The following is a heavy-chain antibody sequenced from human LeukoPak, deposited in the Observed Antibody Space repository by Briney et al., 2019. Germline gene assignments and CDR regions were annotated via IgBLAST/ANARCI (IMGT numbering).Heavy chain of an antibody. Sequence: SLRLSCAAXGFTFXSYALSWVRQAPGKGLEWVSSISSSGGSTYYADSVKGRFTISRDNSKNTLYLQMTSLRAEDTAVYYCANVRFWGQGTLVTVSS. CDR2: ISSSGGST. CDR1: GFTFXSYA. V-gene: IGHV3-23*01. J-gene: IGHJ4*02. D-gene: IGHD3-10*02. CDR3: ANVRF.